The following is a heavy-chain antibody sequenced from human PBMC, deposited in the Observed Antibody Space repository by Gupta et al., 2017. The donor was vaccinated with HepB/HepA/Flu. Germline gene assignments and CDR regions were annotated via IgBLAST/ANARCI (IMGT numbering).Heavy chain of an antibody. CDR1: GFTFPTYE. Sequence: EVQLLESGGRLVQPGGSLRLSCAASGFTFPTYEMTWARQTPGKGPEWVSTISPNSDAAYYADSVRGRFTISRDNSRYTLYLQMNSLRADDTAIYYCVKGSAFDFWGQGTMVTVST. V-gene: IGHV3-23*01. J-gene: IGHJ3*01. CDR3: VKGSAFDF. CDR2: ISPNSDAA.